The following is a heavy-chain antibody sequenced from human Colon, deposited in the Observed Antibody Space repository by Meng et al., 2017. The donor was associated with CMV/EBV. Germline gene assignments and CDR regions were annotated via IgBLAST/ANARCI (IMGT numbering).Heavy chain of an antibody. CDR1: GFTFSNYW. CDR2: ISPAGATT. Sequence: GESLKISCAASGFTFSNYWMHWVRQAPGKGLVWVSRISPAGATTNYADSVRGRFTVSRDNAKKMLYLQMNSLRAEDTAVYFCAPITVVPGVLSMDVWGLGTTVTVSS. CDR3: APITVVPGVLSMDV. D-gene: IGHD3-10*01. V-gene: IGHV3-74*01. J-gene: IGHJ6*02.